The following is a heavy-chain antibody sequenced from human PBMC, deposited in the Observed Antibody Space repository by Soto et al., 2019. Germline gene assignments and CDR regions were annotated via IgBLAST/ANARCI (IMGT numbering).Heavy chain of an antibody. V-gene: IGHV1-69*04. CDR2: FIPVVGMA. J-gene: IGHJ6*02. Sequence: SVKVSCKTSGGTLSSFAISWVRQAPGQGLEWVGTFIPVVGMAKYGQNFQGRVTITADQSTNTLFMELTSLRFEDTAMYYCVRMGLSGDGYLSYYYYGMDVWGQGTTVTVSS. D-gene: IGHD2-21*01. CDR1: GGTLSSFA. CDR3: VRMGLSGDGYLSYYYYGMDV.